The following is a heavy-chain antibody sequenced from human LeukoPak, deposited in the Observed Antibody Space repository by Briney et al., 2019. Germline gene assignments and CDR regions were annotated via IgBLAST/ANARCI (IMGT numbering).Heavy chain of an antibody. CDR3: ARGHGAFDI. V-gene: IGHV4-34*01. J-gene: IGHJ3*02. CDR2: INHSGST. Sequence: PSETLSLTCAVYGGSFSDYFWSWIRQPPGKGLEWIGEINHSGSTNYNPSLKSRDTISVDTSKNQFSLKLTSVTAADTAVYYCARGHGAFDIWGQGTMVTVSS. CDR1: GGSFSDYF.